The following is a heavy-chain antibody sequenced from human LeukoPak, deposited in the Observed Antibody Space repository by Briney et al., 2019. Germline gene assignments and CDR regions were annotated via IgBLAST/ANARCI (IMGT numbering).Heavy chain of an antibody. J-gene: IGHJ5*02. CDR3: ARDPISSNWPRGHFFDP. CDR2: INPNGGGT. Sequence: ASVKIFCKASGYRFTSYYVNWVRQAPGQGLEWMGIINPNGGGTTYTGKFQGRVTMTRDTSTSTVYMELSSLRPDDTAVYYCARDPISSNWPRGHFFDPWGQGTLATVSS. CDR1: GYRFTSYY. D-gene: IGHD3-3*02. V-gene: IGHV1-46*01.